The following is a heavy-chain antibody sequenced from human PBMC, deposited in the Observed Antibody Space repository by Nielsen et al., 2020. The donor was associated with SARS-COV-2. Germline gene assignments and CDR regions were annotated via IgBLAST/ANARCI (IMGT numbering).Heavy chain of an antibody. D-gene: IGHD1-26*01. V-gene: IGHV4-59*08. CDR3: ATAVGATSSYDAFDI. Sequence: SETLSLTCTVSGGSIRSYYWTWIRQPPGKGLEWIGYIYYTGSTNYNPSLKSRVTMSVDTSKNQFSLKLRSVTAADTAVYFCATAVGATSSYDAFDIWGQGTMVTVSS. CDR2: IYYTGST. CDR1: GGSIRSYY. J-gene: IGHJ3*02.